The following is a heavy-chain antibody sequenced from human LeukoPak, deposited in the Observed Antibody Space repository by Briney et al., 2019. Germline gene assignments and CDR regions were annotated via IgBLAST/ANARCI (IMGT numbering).Heavy chain of an antibody. CDR2: ISISSAYI. V-gene: IGHV3-21*01. CDR3: ARDAIRNQHADYYYMDV. J-gene: IGHJ6*03. D-gene: IGHD1-14*01. CDR1: GFTFSTYS. Sequence: GGSLRLSCAASGFTFSTYSMNWVRQAPGKGLEWVSSISISSAYIYYADSVKGRFTISRDNPKNSLYLQMNSLRAEDTAVYYCARDAIRNQHADYYYMDVWGKGTTVTVSS.